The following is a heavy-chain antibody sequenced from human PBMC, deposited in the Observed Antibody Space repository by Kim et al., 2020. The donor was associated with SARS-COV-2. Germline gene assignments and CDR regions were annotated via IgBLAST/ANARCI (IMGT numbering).Heavy chain of an antibody. CDR3: GRGDPDY. V-gene: IGHV3-7*01. Sequence: GGSLRLSCVVSGFTFTDYWMNWVRQAPGKGLEWVANINPAGSDKYYVYSVKGRFTIFRDNAKNSLFLQMNSLRVEDTAVYYCGRGDPDYWGQGTLVTVSS. CDR2: INPAGSDK. J-gene: IGHJ4*02. CDR1: GFTFTDYW.